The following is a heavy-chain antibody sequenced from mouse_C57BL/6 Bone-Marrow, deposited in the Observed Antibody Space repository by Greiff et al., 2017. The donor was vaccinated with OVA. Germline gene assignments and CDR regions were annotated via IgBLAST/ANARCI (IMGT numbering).Heavy chain of an antibody. J-gene: IGHJ2*01. V-gene: IGHV1-69*01. CDR1: GYTFTSYW. CDR3: ARYTTSYFDY. CDR2: IDPSDSYT. Sequence: VKLQQPGAELVMPGASVKLSCKASGYTFTSYWMHWVKQRPGQGLEWIGEIDPSDSYTNYNQKFKGKSTLTVDKSSSTAYMQLSSLTSEDSAVYYCARYTTSYFDYWGQGTTLTVSS. D-gene: IGHD1-1*01.